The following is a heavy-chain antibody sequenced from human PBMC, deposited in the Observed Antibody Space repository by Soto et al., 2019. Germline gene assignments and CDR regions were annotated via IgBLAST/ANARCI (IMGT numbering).Heavy chain of an antibody. D-gene: IGHD3-10*01. CDR1: GYTFTSYG. J-gene: IGHJ4*02. CDR3: ARITMVRGVIITWDD. V-gene: IGHV1-18*01. CDR2: ISAYNGNT. Sequence: QVQLVQSGAEVKKPGASVKVSCKASGYTFTSYGISWVRQAPGQGLEWMGWISAYNGNTNYAQKLQGRVTMTTDTATSTAYMELRSRRSDDTAVYYCARITMVRGVIITWDDWGQRTLFTVSS.